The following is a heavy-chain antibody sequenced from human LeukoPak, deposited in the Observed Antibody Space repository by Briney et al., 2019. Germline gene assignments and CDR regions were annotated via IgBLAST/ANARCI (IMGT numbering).Heavy chain of an antibody. CDR2: IIPIFGTV. J-gene: IGHJ3*01. Sequence: SVKVSCKASGGTFRNYAIGWVRQAPGQRLEWMGGIIPIFGTVDYAQKFQGRVTITADESTGTAYMELSSLRSEDTAVYYCARGVGYCSTTTCWRHAFDVWGQGTMVTVSS. CDR1: GGTFRNYA. D-gene: IGHD2-2*01. V-gene: IGHV1-69*13. CDR3: ARGVGYCSTTTCWRHAFDV.